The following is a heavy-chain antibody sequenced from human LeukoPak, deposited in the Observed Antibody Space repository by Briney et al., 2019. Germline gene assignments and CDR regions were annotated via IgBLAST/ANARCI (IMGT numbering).Heavy chain of an antibody. CDR1: AFIFSGHW. Sequence: GGSLRLSCEGSAFIFSGHWMNWVRQTPGKGLEWVASIKEDGSERQYVDSVKGRFSISRDNTKGSLFLQLNSLRAEDTAVYYCARGGSSSWHFDYWGQGTLVTVSS. J-gene: IGHJ4*02. CDR3: ARGGSSSWHFDY. V-gene: IGHV3-7*03. CDR2: IKEDGSER. D-gene: IGHD6-13*01.